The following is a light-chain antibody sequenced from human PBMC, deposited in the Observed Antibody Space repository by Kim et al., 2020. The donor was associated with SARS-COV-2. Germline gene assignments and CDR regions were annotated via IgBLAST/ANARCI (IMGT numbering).Light chain of an antibody. CDR2: GAS. CDR1: QSVSSN. V-gene: IGKV3-15*01. Sequence: EIVMTQSPATLSVSPGERATLSCRASQSVSSNSAWYQQKPGKAPRLLIYGASTRATGIPGRFSGSGSGTEFTLTISSLQSEDFAVYYCQQYSHWPLTFGGGTKLEI. J-gene: IGKJ4*01. CDR3: QQYSHWPLT.